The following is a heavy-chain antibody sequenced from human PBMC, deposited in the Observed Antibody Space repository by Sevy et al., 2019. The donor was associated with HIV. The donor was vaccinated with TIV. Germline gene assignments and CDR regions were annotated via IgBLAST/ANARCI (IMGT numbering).Heavy chain of an antibody. V-gene: IGHV3-7*03. CDR1: GFTFSSYW. CDR3: ARVRAARSDWFYP. J-gene: IGHJ5*02. D-gene: IGHD6-6*01. Sequence: GGSLRLSCAASGFTFSSYWMSWVRQAPGKGLEWVANIKQDGSEKYYVDSVKGRFTISRDNAKNSLYLQMNSLRAEDTAVYYCARVRAARSDWFYPWGQGTLVTVSS. CDR2: IKQDGSEK.